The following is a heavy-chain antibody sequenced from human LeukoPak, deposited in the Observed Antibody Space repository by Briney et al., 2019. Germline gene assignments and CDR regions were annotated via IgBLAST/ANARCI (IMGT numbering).Heavy chain of an antibody. Sequence: PSETLSLTCTVSGGSISSYYWSWIRQPPGKGLEWIGYVYYSGSTTYNPSLKSRVTISVDTSKNQFSLKLSSVTAADTAVYYCAIGGYCTGGSCYSGYFQHWGQGTLVTVSS. CDR1: GGSISSYY. CDR2: VYYSGST. D-gene: IGHD2-15*01. V-gene: IGHV4-59*01. J-gene: IGHJ1*01. CDR3: AIGGYCTGGSCYSGYFQH.